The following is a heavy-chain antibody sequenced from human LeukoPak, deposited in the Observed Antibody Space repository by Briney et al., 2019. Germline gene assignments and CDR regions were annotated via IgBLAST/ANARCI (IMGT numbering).Heavy chain of an antibody. Sequence: PSETLSLTCTVSGGSVSSGSYYWSWIRQPPGKGLEWIGYIYYSGSTNYNPSLKSRVTISVDTSKNQFSLKLSSVTAADTAVYYCARGLELRYFDWLPDDLFFDIWGQGTMVTVSS. CDR1: GGSVSSGSYY. D-gene: IGHD3-9*01. CDR2: IYYSGST. CDR3: ARGLELRYFDWLPDDLFFDI. V-gene: IGHV4-61*01. J-gene: IGHJ3*02.